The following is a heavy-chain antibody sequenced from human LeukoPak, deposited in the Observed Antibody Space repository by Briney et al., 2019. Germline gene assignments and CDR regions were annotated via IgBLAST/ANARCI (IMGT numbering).Heavy chain of an antibody. CDR3: ARAALLWFGEGWFDP. CDR1: RGTFTSYA. CDR2: IIPIFGTA. V-gene: IGHV1-69*06. Sequence: SVKVSFKASRGTFTSYAISWVRQPPGQGLEWMGGIIPIFGTANYAQKFQGRVTITADKSTSTAYMELSSLRSEDTAVYYCARAALLWFGEGWFDPWGQGTLVTVSS. D-gene: IGHD3-10*01. J-gene: IGHJ5*02.